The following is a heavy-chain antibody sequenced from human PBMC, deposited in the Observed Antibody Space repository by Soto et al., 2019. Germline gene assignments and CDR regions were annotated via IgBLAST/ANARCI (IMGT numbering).Heavy chain of an antibody. CDR1: RFTFRNYA. Sequence: GGSLRLSCAASRFTFRNYAMSWVRQAPGKGLEWVSSINGSGGRTYYADSVKGRFALSRDNSKYTLYLQMNSLRADDTALYYCVRDLVGSRGYLGQWGQGTQVTVSS. J-gene: IGHJ4*02. V-gene: IGHV3-23*01. CDR2: INGSGGRT. D-gene: IGHD3-22*01. CDR3: VRDLVGSRGYLGQ.